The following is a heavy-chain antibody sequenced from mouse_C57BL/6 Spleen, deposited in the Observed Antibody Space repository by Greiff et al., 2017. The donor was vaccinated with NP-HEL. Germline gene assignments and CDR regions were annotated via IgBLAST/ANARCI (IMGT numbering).Heavy chain of an antibody. Sequence: EVQLVESGPELVKPGDSVKISCKASGYSFTGYFMNWVMQSHGKSLEWIGRINPYNGDTFYNQKFKGKATLTVDKSSSTAHMELRSLTSEDSAVYYCARESLTGSWFAYWGQGTLVTVSA. V-gene: IGHV1-20*01. CDR1: GYSFTGYF. J-gene: IGHJ3*01. D-gene: IGHD4-1*01. CDR2: INPYNGDT. CDR3: ARESLTGSWFAY.